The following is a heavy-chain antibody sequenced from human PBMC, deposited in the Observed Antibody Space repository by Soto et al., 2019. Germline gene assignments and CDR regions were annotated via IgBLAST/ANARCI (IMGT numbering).Heavy chain of an antibody. V-gene: IGHV7-4-1*01. CDR2: INTNTGNP. J-gene: IGHJ6*03. CDR3: ARDDGPTPDYDFWSGYKGGPYYYYMDV. D-gene: IGHD3-3*01. Sequence: ASVKVSCKASGYTFTSYAMSWVRQAPGQGLEWMGWINTNTGNPTYAQGFTGRFVFSLDTSVSTAYLQICSLKAEDTAVYYCARDDGPTPDYDFWSGYKGGPYYYYMDVWGKGTTVTVS. CDR1: GYTFTSYA.